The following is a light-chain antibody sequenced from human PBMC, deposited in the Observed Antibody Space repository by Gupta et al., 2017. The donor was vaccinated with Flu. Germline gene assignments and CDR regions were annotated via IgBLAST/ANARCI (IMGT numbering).Light chain of an antibody. CDR3: QQRSNWPTIT. J-gene: IGKJ5*01. CDR1: QSVSSY. Sequence: EIVLTQSPATLSLSPGERATISCRASQSVSSYLAWYQQKPGQAPRLLIYDASNRATGIPARFSGSGSGTDFTLTISSLEPEDFAVYYCQQRSNWPTITFGQGTRLEIK. V-gene: IGKV3-11*01. CDR2: DAS.